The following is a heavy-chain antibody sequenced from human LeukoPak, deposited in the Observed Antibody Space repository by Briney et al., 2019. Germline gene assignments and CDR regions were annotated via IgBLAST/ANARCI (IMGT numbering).Heavy chain of an antibody. J-gene: IGHJ4*02. CDR1: GGSITSGLYY. CDR2: VYYSGST. Sequence: SETLSLTCTVSGGSITSGLYYWACLRQTPGKGLDWIASVYYSGSTYYNPSLKSRVTISVDTSKNQFSLKLSSVTAADTALYYCARPLVAAAAFMNYWGQGTLVIVSS. CDR3: ARPLVAAAAFMNY. D-gene: IGHD3-16*01. V-gene: IGHV4-39*01.